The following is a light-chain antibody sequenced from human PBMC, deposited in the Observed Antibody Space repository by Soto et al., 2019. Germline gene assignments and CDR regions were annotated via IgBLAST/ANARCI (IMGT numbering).Light chain of an antibody. V-gene: IGLV2-14*03. J-gene: IGLJ1*01. CDR2: DVS. CDR3: SSYTGSNTYV. Sequence: QSALTQPASVSGSPGQSITMSCTGTSSDVGYYNYVSWYQLHPGKAPKLMIYDVSNRPSGISNRFSGSKSGNAASLTISGLQAEDEAAYYCSSYTGSNTYVFGTGTKVTVL. CDR1: SSDVGYYNY.